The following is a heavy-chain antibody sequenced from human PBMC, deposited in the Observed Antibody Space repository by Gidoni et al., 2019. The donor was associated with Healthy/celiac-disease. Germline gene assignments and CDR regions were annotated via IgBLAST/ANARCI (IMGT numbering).Heavy chain of an antibody. Sequence: STYYNPSLKSRVTISVDTSKNQFSLKLSSVTAADTAVYYCARPRSGYYRGFGAFDIWGQGTMVTVSS. V-gene: IGHV4-39*01. D-gene: IGHD3-22*01. J-gene: IGHJ3*02. CDR3: ARPRSGYYRGFGAFDI. CDR2: ST.